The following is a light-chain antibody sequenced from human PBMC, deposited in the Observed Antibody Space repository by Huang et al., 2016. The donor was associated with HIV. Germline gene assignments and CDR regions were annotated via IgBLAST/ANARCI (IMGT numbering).Light chain of an antibody. J-gene: IGKJ4*01. CDR1: QSVNY. CDR3: QQYGSPPT. CDR2: GAS. Sequence: IVLTQSPGTLSLSPGESATLSCRASQSVNYLAWYQQKPGQAPRLLIYGASSRATGIPDRFSGSGSGTDFTLTISRLEPEDFAVYHCQQYGSPPTCGGGTKVEIK. V-gene: IGKV3-20*01.